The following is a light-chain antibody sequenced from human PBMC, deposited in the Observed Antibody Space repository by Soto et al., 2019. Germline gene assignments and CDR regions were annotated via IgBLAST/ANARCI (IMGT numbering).Light chain of an antibody. CDR2: DVS. CDR3: SSYTSSSTLVV. Sequence: QSALTQPASVSGSPGQSITISCTGTSSDVGGYNYVSWYQQHPGKAPKLIIYDVSNRPSGVSNRFSGSKSGNTASLTISGLQAEDEADYYCSSYTSSSTLVVFGGGTKLNVL. CDR1: SSDVGGYNY. V-gene: IGLV2-14*01. J-gene: IGLJ3*02.